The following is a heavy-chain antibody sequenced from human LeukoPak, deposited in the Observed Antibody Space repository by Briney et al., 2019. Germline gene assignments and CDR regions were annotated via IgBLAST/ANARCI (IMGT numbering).Heavy chain of an antibody. V-gene: IGHV4-61*02. CDR2: IYTNGGT. CDR3: ARDRSSSWTRDWFDP. D-gene: IGHD6-13*01. CDR1: GDSITSGSFY. Sequence: PSETLSLTCSVSGDSITSGSFYWSWIRQPAGEGLEWIGRIYTNGGTSYNPSLKSRVTMSVDTSKDQFSLKLISVTAADTAVYYCARDRSSSWTRDWFDPWGQGTLVTVSS. J-gene: IGHJ5*02.